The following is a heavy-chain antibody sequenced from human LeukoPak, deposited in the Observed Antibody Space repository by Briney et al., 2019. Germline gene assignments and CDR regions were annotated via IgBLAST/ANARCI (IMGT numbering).Heavy chain of an antibody. CDR3: ARSALTIFGVVIGAFDI. CDR1: GGSISSDY. V-gene: IGHV4-4*07. CDR2: IYTSGST. D-gene: IGHD3-3*01. J-gene: IGHJ3*02. Sequence: PSETLSLTCIVSGGSISSDYWSWIRQPAGKGLEWIGRIYTSGSTNYNPSLKSRVTISVDTSKNQFSLKLSSVTAADTAVYYCARSALTIFGVVIGAFDIWGQGTMVTVSS.